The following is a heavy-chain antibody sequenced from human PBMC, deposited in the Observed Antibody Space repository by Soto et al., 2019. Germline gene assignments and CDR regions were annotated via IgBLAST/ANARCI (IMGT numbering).Heavy chain of an antibody. D-gene: IGHD3-10*01. CDR2: ISSTSNTV. CDR3: ASTYYGSGSYYSPGY. V-gene: IGHV3-48*01. J-gene: IGHJ4*02. Sequence: PGGSLRLSCAASGFSISRLTMNWVRQAPGKGLEWVAYISSTSNTVYYADSVDGRFTISRDNAKNTLYLQMDSLRAEDTAVYYCASTYYGSGSYYSPGYWGQGTLVTVSS. CDR1: GFSISRLT.